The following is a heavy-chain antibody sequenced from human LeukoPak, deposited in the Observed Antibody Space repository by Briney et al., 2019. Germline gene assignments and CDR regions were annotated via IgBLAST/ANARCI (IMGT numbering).Heavy chain of an antibody. J-gene: IGHJ5*02. V-gene: IGHV3-23*01. CDR1: EFTFSGYA. CDR3: AHQVPPNDEFFDH. CDR2: ISSSGGYT. Sequence: PGGSLRLSCETSEFTFSGYAMNWVRQAPGKGLEWVSVISSSGGYTNYADSIKGRFTISRDNSKNTVFLQMNSLRAEDTAEYFCAHQVPPNDEFFDHWGQGTLVTVSS.